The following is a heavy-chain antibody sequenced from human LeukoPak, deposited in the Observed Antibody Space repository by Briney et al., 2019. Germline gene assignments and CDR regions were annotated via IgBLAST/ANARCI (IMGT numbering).Heavy chain of an antibody. CDR1: GGSISSYY. J-gene: IGHJ5*02. D-gene: IGHD3-22*01. CDR2: IYYSGST. V-gene: IGHV4-59*01. CDR3: ATSYYGSSPNWFDP. Sequence: SETLSLTCTVSGGSISSYYWSWIRQPPGKGLEWIGYIYYSGSTNYNPSLKSRVTISLDTSKNQFSLKLASVTDADTAVYYCATSYYGSSPNWFDPWGRGTLVTVSS.